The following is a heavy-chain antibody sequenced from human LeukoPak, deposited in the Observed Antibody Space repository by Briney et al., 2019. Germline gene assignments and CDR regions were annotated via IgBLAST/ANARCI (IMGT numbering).Heavy chain of an antibody. CDR1: GGSISSYY. CDR2: IYYSGST. D-gene: IGHD6-19*01. V-gene: IGHV4-59*01. CDR3: ARVGIAVAGTLAFDI. J-gene: IGHJ3*02. Sequence: SETLSLTCTVSGGSISSYYWSWIRQPPGKGLEWIGFIYYSGSTNYNPSLTSRVTISVDTSKNQLSLKLSSVTAADTAVYYCARVGIAVAGTLAFDIWGQGTMVTVSS.